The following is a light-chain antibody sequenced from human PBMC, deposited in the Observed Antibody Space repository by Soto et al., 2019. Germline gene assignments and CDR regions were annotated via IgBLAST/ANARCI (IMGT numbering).Light chain of an antibody. J-gene: IGLJ2*01. CDR2: DDS. V-gene: IGLV3-21*02. CDR1: NIGSKS. CDR3: QVWDSSSDTLVV. Sequence: SYELTQPPSVSVAPGQTARITCGGNNIGSKSVHWYQQKPGKAPVLVVYDDSDRPSGIPERFSGSNSGNTATLTISRVEAGDESDYYWQVWDSSSDTLVVFGGWTKRTVL.